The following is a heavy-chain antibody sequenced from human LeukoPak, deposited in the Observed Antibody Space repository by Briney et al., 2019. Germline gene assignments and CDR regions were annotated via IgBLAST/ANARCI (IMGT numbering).Heavy chain of an antibody. V-gene: IGHV4-30-4*01. D-gene: IGHD3-22*01. CDR1: GGSISSGDYY. CDR3: ARTDYYDSSGYFDY. CDR2: IYYSGST. Sequence: SETLSLTCTVSGGSISSGDYYWSWILQPPGKGLEWIGYIYYSGSTYYNPSLKSRVTISVDTSKNQLSLKLSSVTAADTAVYYCARTDYYDSSGYFDYWGQGTLVTVSS. J-gene: IGHJ4*02.